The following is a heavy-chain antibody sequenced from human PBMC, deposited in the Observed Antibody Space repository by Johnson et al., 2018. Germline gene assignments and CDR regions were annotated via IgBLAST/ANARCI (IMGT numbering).Heavy chain of an antibody. CDR2: ISYDGSNK. CDR3: ARRTRGSGNGMDV. D-gene: IGHD3-10*01. V-gene: IGHV3-30*03. J-gene: IGHJ6*02. Sequence: QVQLVESGGGVVQPGRSLRLSCAASGFTFSSYGMHWVRQAPGKGLEWVAVISYDGSNKYYADSVKGRFTISRDNSKNTLYLQMNSLRAEDTAVYYLARRTRGSGNGMDVWGQGTTVTVSS. CDR1: GFTFSSYG.